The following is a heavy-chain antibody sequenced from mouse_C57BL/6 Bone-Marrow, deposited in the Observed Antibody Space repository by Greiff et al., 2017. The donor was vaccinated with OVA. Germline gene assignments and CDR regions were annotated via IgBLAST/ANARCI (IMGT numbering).Heavy chain of an antibody. CDR3: TSYGNFDY. D-gene: IGHD2-1*01. Sequence: VQLQQSGAELVRPGASVKLSCTASGFNIKDDYMHWVKQRPEQGLEWIGWIDPANGDTAYASEFQGKATITADTSSNTAYLQLCSLTSEDTAVYYCTSYGNFDYWGQGTTLTVSS. CDR1: GFNIKDDY. CDR2: IDPANGDT. V-gene: IGHV14-4*01. J-gene: IGHJ2*01.